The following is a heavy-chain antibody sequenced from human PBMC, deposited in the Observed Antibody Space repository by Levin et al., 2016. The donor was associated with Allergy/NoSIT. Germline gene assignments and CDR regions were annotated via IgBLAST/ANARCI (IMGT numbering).Heavy chain of an antibody. Sequence: SETLSLTCAVSGGSISSYYWSWIRQPPGKGLEWIGYIYYSGSTNYNPSLKSRVTISVDTSKNQFSLKLSSVTAADTAVYYCARLRGYCSSTSCYGGAVDYWGQGTLVTVSS. V-gene: IGHV4-59*13. D-gene: IGHD2-2*01. J-gene: IGHJ4*02. CDR1: GGSISSYY. CDR2: IYYSGST. CDR3: ARLRGYCSSTSCYGGAVDY.